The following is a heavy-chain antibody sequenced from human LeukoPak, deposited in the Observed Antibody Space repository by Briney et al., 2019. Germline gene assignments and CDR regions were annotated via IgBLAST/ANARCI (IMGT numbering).Heavy chain of an antibody. CDR3: AKDHLWFGELYPDY. V-gene: IGHV3-30*18. CDR1: GFTFSSYG. Sequence: PGRSLRLSCAASGFTFSSYGMHWVRQAPGKGLEWVAVISYDGSNKYYADSVKGRFTISRDNSKNTLYLQMNSLRAEDTAVYYCAKDHLWFGELYPDYWGQGTLVTVSS. CDR2: ISYDGSNK. D-gene: IGHD3-10*01. J-gene: IGHJ4*02.